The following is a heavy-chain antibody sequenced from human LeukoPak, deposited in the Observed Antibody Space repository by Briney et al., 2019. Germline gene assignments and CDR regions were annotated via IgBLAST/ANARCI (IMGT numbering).Heavy chain of an antibody. Sequence: GGSLRLSCAASGFTFSSYSMNWVRQAPGKGLEWVSSIGSSSSYIYYADSVKGRFTISRDNAKNSLYLQMNSLRAEDTAVYYCARDSYYYDSSGSHPPDAFDIWGQGTMVTVSS. CDR2: IGSSSSYI. D-gene: IGHD3-22*01. V-gene: IGHV3-21*01. CDR1: GFTFSSYS. CDR3: ARDSYYYDSSGSHPPDAFDI. J-gene: IGHJ3*02.